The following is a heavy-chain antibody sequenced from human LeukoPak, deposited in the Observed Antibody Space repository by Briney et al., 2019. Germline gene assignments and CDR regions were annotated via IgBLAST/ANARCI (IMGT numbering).Heavy chain of an antibody. Sequence: ASVKVSCKASGYTFTSYGISWVRQAPGQGLEWMGWISAYNGNTNYAQKLQGRVTMTTDTSTSTAYMELRSLRSDDTAVYYCARGGRGGYSKGYFDYWGQGTLVTVSS. CDR1: GYTFTSYG. D-gene: IGHD6-13*01. CDR2: ISAYNGNT. J-gene: IGHJ4*02. CDR3: ARGGRGGYSKGYFDY. V-gene: IGHV1-18*01.